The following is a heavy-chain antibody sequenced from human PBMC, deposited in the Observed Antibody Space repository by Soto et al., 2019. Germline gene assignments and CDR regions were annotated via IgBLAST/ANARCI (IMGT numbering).Heavy chain of an antibody. D-gene: IGHD3-22*01. Sequence: ASVKVSCKASGGAFSSYAISWVRQAPGQGLEWMGGIIPIFGTANYAQKFQGRVTITADESTSTAYMELSSLRSEDTAVYYCARDKNNMIVVVTDDALDIWGQGTMVTVSS. CDR2: IIPIFGTA. J-gene: IGHJ3*02. V-gene: IGHV1-69*13. CDR1: GGAFSSYA. CDR3: ARDKNNMIVVVTDDALDI.